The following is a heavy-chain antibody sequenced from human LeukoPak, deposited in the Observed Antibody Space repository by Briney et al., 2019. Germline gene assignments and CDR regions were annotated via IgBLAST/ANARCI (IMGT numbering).Heavy chain of an antibody. Sequence: GGSLRLSCAASGFTFSDFYMSWIRQAPRKGLEWVSYISSSGSTIYYADSVKGRFTISRDNAKNSLYLQMSSLRAEDTAVYYCARRRYNWNAIDYWGQGTLVTVSS. J-gene: IGHJ4*02. V-gene: IGHV3-11*01. D-gene: IGHD1-20*01. CDR2: ISSSGSTI. CDR3: ARRRYNWNAIDY. CDR1: GFTFSDFY.